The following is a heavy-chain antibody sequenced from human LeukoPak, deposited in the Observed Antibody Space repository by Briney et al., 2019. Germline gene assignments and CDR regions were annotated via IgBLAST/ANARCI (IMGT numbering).Heavy chain of an antibody. CDR3: ARGGPLGLWNYYDSSGDNFDY. D-gene: IGHD3-22*01. Sequence: ASVKVSCKASGGTFSSYAISWVRQAPGQGLEWMGWINTNTGNPTYAQGFTGRFVFSLDTSVSTAYLQISSLKAEDTAVYYCARGGPLGLWNYYDSSGDNFDYWGQGTLVTVSS. V-gene: IGHV7-4-1*02. J-gene: IGHJ4*02. CDR1: GGTFSSYA. CDR2: INTNTGNP.